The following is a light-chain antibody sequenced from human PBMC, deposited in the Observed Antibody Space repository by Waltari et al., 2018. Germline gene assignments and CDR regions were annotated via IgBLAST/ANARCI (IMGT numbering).Light chain of an antibody. CDR1: QSINSY. J-gene: IGKJ4*01. CDR2: AAS. Sequence: DIQMTQSPSSLSASVGDRVTITCRASQSINSYLNWYQQKPGKAPKLLIYAASSLQSGVPSRFSGSGSATDFTLTISSLQPEDFATYYCQQSYSTPPLTFGGGTKVEIK. V-gene: IGKV1-39*01. CDR3: QQSYSTPPLT.